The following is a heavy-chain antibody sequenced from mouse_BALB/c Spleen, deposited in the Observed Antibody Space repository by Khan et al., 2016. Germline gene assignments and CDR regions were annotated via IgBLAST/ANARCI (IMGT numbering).Heavy chain of an antibody. CDR1: GYSITSDYA. V-gene: IGHV3-2*02. CDR2: ISYSGSI. Sequence: EVQLLESGPGLVKPSQSLSLTCTVTGYSITSDYAWNWIRQFPGNKLEWMGYISYSGSINYNPSLKSRISITRDTAKNQLFLQLNSVTTEDTATYYCARWLLDFAYYLDYWGQGTTLTVSS. D-gene: IGHD2-3*01. CDR3: ARWLLDFAYYLDY. J-gene: IGHJ2*01.